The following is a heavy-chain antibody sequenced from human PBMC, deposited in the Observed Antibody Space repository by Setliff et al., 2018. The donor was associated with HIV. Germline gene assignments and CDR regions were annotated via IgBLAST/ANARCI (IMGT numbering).Heavy chain of an antibody. CDR2: INPHSGNT. Sequence: ASVKVSCKASGYTLTGYYVHWVRLAPGLGLEWMGWINPHSGNTDFAQRFQGRITMTRDTSINTGYMDLSRLTSDDTGIYYFARGGALSGFFFPNWLDPWGQGTLVTVSS. J-gene: IGHJ5*02. CDR1: GYTLTGYY. V-gene: IGHV1-2*02. CDR3: ARGGALSGFFFPNWLDP. D-gene: IGHD6-19*01.